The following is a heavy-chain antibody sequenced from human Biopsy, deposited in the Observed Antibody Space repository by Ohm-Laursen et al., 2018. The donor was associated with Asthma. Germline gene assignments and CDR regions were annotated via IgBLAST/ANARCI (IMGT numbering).Heavy chain of an antibody. Sequence: SLRLSCSAPGFTFDDYGMHWVRQAPGKGLEWVSGISWNSGGIGYADSVKGRFTISRDNAKNSLYLQMNSLRVEDTALYYCAKATLGDIGKDYWGQGTLVTVSS. J-gene: IGHJ4*02. CDR3: AKATLGDIGKDY. CDR2: ISWNSGGI. CDR1: GFTFDDYG. V-gene: IGHV3-9*01. D-gene: IGHD2-21*01.